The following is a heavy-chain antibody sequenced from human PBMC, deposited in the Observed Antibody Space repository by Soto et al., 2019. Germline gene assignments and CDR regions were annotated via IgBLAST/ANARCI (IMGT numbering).Heavy chain of an antibody. CDR3: ARSPGGSSSLDIYYYYYYGMDV. D-gene: IGHD2-15*01. CDR1: GGTFSSYA. V-gene: IGHV1-69*01. CDR2: IFPIFGTA. Sequence: QVQLVQSGAEVKKPGSSVKVSCKAPGGTFSSYAISWVRQAPGQGLEWMGGIFPIFGTANSAQKFQGRVTTTEEEPTSTDYLELSSLRSEHTAVYYRARSPGGSSSLDIYYYYYYGMDVWGQGTTVTVSS. J-gene: IGHJ6*02.